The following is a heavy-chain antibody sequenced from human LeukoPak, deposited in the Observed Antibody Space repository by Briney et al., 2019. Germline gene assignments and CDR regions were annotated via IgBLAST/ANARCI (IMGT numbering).Heavy chain of an antibody. D-gene: IGHD6-19*01. Sequence: SGGSLRLSCAASGFTFDYYAMHWVRQAPGKGREWFCIISGDGGSTYYADSVKGRFTISRDNSKNSLYLQMNSLRTEDTALYYCAKDFGYSSGWYLGGYYYYGMDVWGQGTTVTVSS. J-gene: IGHJ6*02. CDR3: AKDFGYSSGWYLGGYYYYGMDV. CDR2: ISGDGGST. V-gene: IGHV3-43*02. CDR1: GFTFDYYA.